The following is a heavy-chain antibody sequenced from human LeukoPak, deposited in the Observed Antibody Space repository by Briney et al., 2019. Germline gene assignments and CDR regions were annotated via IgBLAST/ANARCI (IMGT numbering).Heavy chain of an antibody. J-gene: IGHJ4*02. CDR1: GGSISSSSYY. CDR3: AKAGLSRFDY. Sequence: SETLSLTCTVSGGSISSSSYYWVWIRQPPGKGLEWIGSIYYSGSSYYNPSLKSRVTISVDKSKNQFSLKLSSVTAADTAVYYCAKAGLSRFDYWGQGTLVTVSS. V-gene: IGHV4-39*07. CDR2: IYYSGSS.